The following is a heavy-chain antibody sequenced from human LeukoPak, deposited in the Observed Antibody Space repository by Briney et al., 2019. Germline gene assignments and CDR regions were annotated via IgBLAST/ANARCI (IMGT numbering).Heavy chain of an antibody. V-gene: IGHV7-4-1*02. Sequence: ASVKVSCKASGYTFTSYAMNWVRQAPGQGLEWMGWININTGNPTYAQGFTGRFVFSLDTSVSTAYLQISSLKAEDSAVYYCARDGGGSGWYEGYYYYGMDVWGQGTTVTVSS. D-gene: IGHD6-19*01. CDR3: ARDGGGSGWYEGYYYYGMDV. CDR1: GYTFTSYA. J-gene: IGHJ6*02. CDR2: ININTGNP.